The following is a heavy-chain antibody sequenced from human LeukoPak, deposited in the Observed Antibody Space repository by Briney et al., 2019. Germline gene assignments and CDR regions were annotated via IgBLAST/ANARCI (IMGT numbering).Heavy chain of an antibody. D-gene: IGHD6-19*01. V-gene: IGHV4-39*07. CDR3: ARGIAVAGDAFDI. Sequence: PSETLSLTCTVSGGSISSSSYYWGWIRQPPGTGLEWIGSIYYSGSTYYNPSLKSRVTISVDTSKNQFSLKLSSVTTADTAVYYCARGIAVAGDAFDIWGQGTMVTVSS. CDR1: GGSISSSSYY. CDR2: IYYSGST. J-gene: IGHJ3*02.